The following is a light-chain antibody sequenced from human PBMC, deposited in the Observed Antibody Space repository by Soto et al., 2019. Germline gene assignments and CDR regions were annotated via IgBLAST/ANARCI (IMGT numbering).Light chain of an antibody. V-gene: IGKV3-20*01. CDR2: GAS. J-gene: IGKJ1*01. CDR3: QQCDRSPWT. CDR1: QTINSNY. Sequence: EIVLTQSPGTLSLSPGKRATLSCRASQTINSNYLVWLQQKPGQAPRLLIYGASSRATGIPDRFSGSGSGTDFTLTISSLEPEDFAVYYCQQCDRSPWTFGQGTKVDIK.